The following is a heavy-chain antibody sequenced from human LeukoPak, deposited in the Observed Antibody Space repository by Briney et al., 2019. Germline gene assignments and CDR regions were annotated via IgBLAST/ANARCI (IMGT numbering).Heavy chain of an antibody. CDR1: RFTFSSYA. CDR3: ARDLDWGAFDA. Sequence: GGSLRLSCAASRFTFSSYAMSWVRQAPGKGLEWVSAISGSGFTTYYADSVKGRFTISRDNSKNTLYLQMNSLRAEDTALYYCARDLDWGAFDAWGQGTLVTASS. CDR2: ISGSGFTT. D-gene: IGHD3-9*01. V-gene: IGHV3-23*01. J-gene: IGHJ5*02.